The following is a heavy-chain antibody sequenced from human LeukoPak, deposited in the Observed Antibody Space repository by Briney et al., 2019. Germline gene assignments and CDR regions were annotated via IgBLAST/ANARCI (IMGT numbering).Heavy chain of an antibody. CDR3: AKTAGIAAAADFDY. J-gene: IGHJ4*02. Sequence: GGSLRLSCAASGFTFSNAWMSWVRQAPGKGLEWVGRIKSKTDGGTTDYAAPVKGRFTISRDDSKNTLYLQMNSLRAGDTAVYYCAKTAGIAAAADFDYWGQGTLVTVSS. CDR1: GFTFSNAW. V-gene: IGHV3-15*01. D-gene: IGHD6-13*01. CDR2: IKSKTDGGTT.